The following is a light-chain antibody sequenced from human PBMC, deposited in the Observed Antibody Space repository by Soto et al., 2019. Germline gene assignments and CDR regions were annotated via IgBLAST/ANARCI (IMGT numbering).Light chain of an antibody. Sequence: QSVLTQPPSLFAAPGQNVTISCSGSNTNIGNHFVYWYQQLPGTAPKLLIYRNNQRPSGVPDRFSGSKSGTSASLAISGLRSEDEADYYCAAWDDSLSGYVFGTGTKLTVL. CDR2: RNN. V-gene: IGLV1-47*01. CDR3: AAWDDSLSGYV. CDR1: NTNIGNHF. J-gene: IGLJ1*01.